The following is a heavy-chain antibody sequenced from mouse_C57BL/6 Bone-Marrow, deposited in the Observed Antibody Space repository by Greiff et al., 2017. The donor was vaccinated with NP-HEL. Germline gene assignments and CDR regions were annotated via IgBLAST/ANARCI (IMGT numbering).Heavy chain of an antibody. Sequence: VQLQQSGAELARPGASVKLSCKASGYTFTSYGISWVKQRPGQGLEWIGEIYPRSGNTYYNEKFKGKATLTADKSSSTAYMELRSLTSEDSAVYFCARWGVTTDDYWGQGTTLTVSS. CDR2: IYPRSGNT. V-gene: IGHV1-81*01. CDR3: ARWGVTTDDY. D-gene: IGHD2-2*01. CDR1: GYTFTSYG. J-gene: IGHJ2*01.